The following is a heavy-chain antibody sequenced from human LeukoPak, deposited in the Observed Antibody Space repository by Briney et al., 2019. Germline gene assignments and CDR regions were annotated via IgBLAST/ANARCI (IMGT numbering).Heavy chain of an antibody. V-gene: IGHV3-23*01. D-gene: IGHD5-12*01. CDR1: GFTFSIFG. J-gene: IGHJ4*02. Sequence: PGESLRLSCAASGFTFSIFGVSWVRQAPGKGLEWVSGITNSGGSTYYGDSVKGRFTISRDNSKNTLYLQMNSLRAEDTAVYYCTKGTGGYDYWGQGTLVTVSS. CDR3: TKGTGGYDY. CDR2: ITNSGGST.